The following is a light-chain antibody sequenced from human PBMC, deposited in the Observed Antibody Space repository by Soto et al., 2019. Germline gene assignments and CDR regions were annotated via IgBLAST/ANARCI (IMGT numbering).Light chain of an antibody. J-gene: IGKJ2*03. V-gene: IGKV1-5*03. CDR1: QSVSRG. CDR3: QQYNSYVYS. CDR2: KAS. Sequence: DIQMTQSPSTLSASVGDRVNITCRASQSVSRGLAWYQQKPGKAPKVMIYKASTLESGVPSRFSASGFGTDFTLTISSLQPDDFATYYCQQYNSYVYSFGRGPKLEI.